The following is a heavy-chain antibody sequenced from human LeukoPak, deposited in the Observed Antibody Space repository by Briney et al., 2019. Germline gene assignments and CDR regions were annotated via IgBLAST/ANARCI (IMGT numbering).Heavy chain of an antibody. Sequence: PGGSLRLSCAASGFIFSSYAMSWVRQAPGKGLEWVSTISGSGGRTYYADSVKGRFTISRDNSKNTLYLQTNSLRAGDTAVYYCAKISEFRALSGWFDYWGQGTVVTVSS. V-gene: IGHV3-23*01. CDR2: ISGSGGRT. D-gene: IGHD6-19*01. CDR1: GFIFSSYA. J-gene: IGHJ4*02. CDR3: AKISEFRALSGWFDY.